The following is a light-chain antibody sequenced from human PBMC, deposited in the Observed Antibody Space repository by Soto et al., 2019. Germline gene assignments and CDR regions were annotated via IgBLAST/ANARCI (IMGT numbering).Light chain of an antibody. Sequence: EIVLTQSPATLSLSPGERATLSCRASQSVSSSLAWYQQKLGQPPRLLIYNASKRATGIPVRFSGSGSGTDFTLTISSLESEDFAVYYCQQRSNWPLTFGGGTKVEIK. CDR2: NAS. V-gene: IGKV3-11*01. J-gene: IGKJ4*01. CDR1: QSVSSS. CDR3: QQRSNWPLT.